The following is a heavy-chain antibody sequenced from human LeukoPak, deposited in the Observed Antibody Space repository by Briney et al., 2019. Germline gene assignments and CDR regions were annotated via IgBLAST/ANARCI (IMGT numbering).Heavy chain of an antibody. D-gene: IGHD5-18*01. CDR1: GGPFNDYS. CDR2: IDHTGKT. CDR3: ARKTPVSRLKIRGYSYGFFDY. J-gene: IGHJ4*02. V-gene: IGHV4-34*01. Sequence: AETLSLTCAVSGGPFNDYSWTRISQSPVKGLEWIGDIDHTGKTNYNPSLKSRATISVDVSKSQFSLKLISVTAAGTAVYYCARKTPVSRLKIRGYSYGFFDYWGQGTLVTVSS.